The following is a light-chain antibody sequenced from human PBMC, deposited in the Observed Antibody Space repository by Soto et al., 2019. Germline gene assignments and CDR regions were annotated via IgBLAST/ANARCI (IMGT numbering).Light chain of an antibody. Sequence: DIQMTQSPSTLSASVGDRVTITCRASQSISSWLAWYQQKPGKAPKLLIYDASSLESGVPSRLSGSGSGTEFPLTISSLQPDDFATYDCQQYNSYSPPLTFGGGTKVEIK. CDR1: QSISSW. V-gene: IGKV1-5*01. CDR3: QQYNSYSPPLT. J-gene: IGKJ4*01. CDR2: DAS.